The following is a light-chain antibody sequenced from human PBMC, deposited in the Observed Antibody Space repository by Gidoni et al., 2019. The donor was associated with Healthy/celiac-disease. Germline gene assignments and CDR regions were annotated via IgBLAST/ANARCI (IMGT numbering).Light chain of an antibody. CDR2: GKN. J-gene: IGLJ2*01. CDR3: NSRDSSGSNVL. V-gene: IGLV3-19*01. CDR1: SLKTYY. Sequence: SSELTQDPAVSVALGQTVRITCQGDSLKTYYASWYQQKPGQAPVLVIYGKNNRPSGIPDRFSGSSSGNTASLTITGAQAEDEADYYCNSRDSSGSNVLFGGGTQLTVL.